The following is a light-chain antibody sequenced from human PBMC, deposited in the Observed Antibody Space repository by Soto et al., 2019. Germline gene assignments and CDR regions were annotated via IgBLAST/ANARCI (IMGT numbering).Light chain of an antibody. V-gene: IGKV3-15*01. CDR3: QQYNKWPLFT. J-gene: IGKJ3*01. CDR1: QSVSSY. CDR2: GAS. Sequence: EIVLTQSPATLSLSPGERATLSCRASQSVSSYLAWYQQKPGQAPRLLIYGASTRATGIPVRFSGSGSGTEFTLTISSLQSEDFGFYYCQQYNKWPLFTFGPGTRVDMK.